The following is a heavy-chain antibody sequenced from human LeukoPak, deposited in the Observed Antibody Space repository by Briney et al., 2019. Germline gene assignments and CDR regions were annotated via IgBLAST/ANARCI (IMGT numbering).Heavy chain of an antibody. CDR2: IYSGGST. Sequence: PGGSLRLSCAASGFTVSSNYMGWVRQAPGKGLEWVSVIYSGGSTYYADSVKGRFTISRDNSKNTLYLQMNSLRAEDTAVYYCARDVEYCSGGSCYAYDYWGQGTLVTVSP. J-gene: IGHJ4*02. D-gene: IGHD2-15*01. CDR1: GFTVSSNY. V-gene: IGHV3-53*01. CDR3: ARDVEYCSGGSCYAYDY.